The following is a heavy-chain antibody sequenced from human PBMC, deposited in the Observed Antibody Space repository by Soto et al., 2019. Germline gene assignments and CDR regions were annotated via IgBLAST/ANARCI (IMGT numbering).Heavy chain of an antibody. CDR1: GFTFSSYS. Sequence: GGSLRLSCAASGFTFSSYSMNWVRQATGKGLEWVSSISSSSSYIYYADSVKGRFTISRDNAKNSLYLQMNSLRAEDTAVYYCGRDTISGYPAFGYWGQGTLVTVSS. CDR3: GRDTISGYPAFGY. V-gene: IGHV3-21*01. CDR2: ISSSSSYI. J-gene: IGHJ4*02. D-gene: IGHD3-22*01.